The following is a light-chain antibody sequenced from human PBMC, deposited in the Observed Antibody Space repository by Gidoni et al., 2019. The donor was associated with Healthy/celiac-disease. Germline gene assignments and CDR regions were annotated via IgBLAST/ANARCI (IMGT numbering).Light chain of an antibody. CDR2: AAS. V-gene: IGKV1-27*01. CDR1: QGITSY. Sequence: IQMPQSPSSLSASVGDRVTIACRASQGITSYLAWYQQKTGKVPKLLIYAASTLQSVVPSRFSGSGSWTDFSLTISSLQPEDVATDYCQKYNSAPFTFGPGTKVEIK. J-gene: IGKJ3*01. CDR3: QKYNSAPFT.